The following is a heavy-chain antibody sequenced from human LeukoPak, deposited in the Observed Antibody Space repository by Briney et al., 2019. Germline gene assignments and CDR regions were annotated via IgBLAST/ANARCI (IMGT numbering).Heavy chain of an antibody. D-gene: IGHD6-6*01. V-gene: IGHV3-23*01. Sequence: GASLRLSCAASGFTFSSYAMSWVRQAPGKGLEWVSAISGSGGSTYYADSVEGRFTISRDNSKNTLYLQMNSLRAEDTAVYYCAKSWIAARPNVYYFDYWGQGTLVTVSS. CDR1: GFTFSSYA. CDR2: ISGSGGST. CDR3: AKSWIAARPNVYYFDY. J-gene: IGHJ4*02.